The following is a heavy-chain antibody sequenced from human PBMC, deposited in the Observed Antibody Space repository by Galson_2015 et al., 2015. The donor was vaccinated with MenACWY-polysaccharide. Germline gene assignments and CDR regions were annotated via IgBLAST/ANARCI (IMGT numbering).Heavy chain of an antibody. Sequence: SLRLSCAASGFTFSRYWMSWVRQAPGKGLEWVANIKQVGNEKYYVDSVKGRFTNSRDNARNSVYLQMDSLRVEDMGVYYCARDILGDSNWYEGLDYWGHGTLVTVSS. D-gene: IGHD1-20*01. CDR3: ARDILGDSNWYEGLDY. J-gene: IGHJ4*01. V-gene: IGHV3-7*01. CDR2: IKQVGNEK. CDR1: GFTFSRYW.